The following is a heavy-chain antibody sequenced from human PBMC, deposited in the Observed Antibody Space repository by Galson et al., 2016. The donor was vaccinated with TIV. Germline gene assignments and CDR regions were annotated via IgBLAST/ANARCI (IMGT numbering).Heavy chain of an antibody. CDR3: AKAKSIFGVVPHRAFDV. CDR2: INWNSGSV. CDR1: GFSFGDCA. Sequence: SLRLSCAASGFSFGDCAMHWVRQAPGKGLEWVSGINWNSGSVDFADSVKGRFTISRDNAKNSLYLQMNSLRGEDTALYYCAKAKSIFGVVPHRAFDVWGQGTTVTVSS. J-gene: IGHJ3*01. D-gene: IGHD3-3*01. V-gene: IGHV3-9*01.